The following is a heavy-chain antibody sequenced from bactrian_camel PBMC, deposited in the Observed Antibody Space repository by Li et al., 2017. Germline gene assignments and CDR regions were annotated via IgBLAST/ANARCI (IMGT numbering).Heavy chain of an antibody. Sequence: VQLVESGGGSVQAGGSQRLSCTASGQTDSSYCMGWFHQHTDKEREWVASIDADGTTRYADSVKGRFTVSRDNAKNTLYLQLNSLKTEDTAMYYCIKGRVCSSDYVGQGTQVTVS. V-gene: IGHV3S44*01. J-gene: IGHJ4*01. D-gene: IGHD4*01. CDR1: GQTDSSYC. CDR2: SIDADGTT.